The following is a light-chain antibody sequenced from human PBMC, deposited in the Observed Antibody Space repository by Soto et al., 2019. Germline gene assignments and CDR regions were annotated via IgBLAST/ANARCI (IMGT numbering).Light chain of an antibody. CDR1: GSNIGGFS. Sequence: QSVLTQPPSVSAAPGQRITISCSGSGSNIGGFSVSWYQQLPGTAPKLLIYDNDKRPSGIPDRFSGSKSGTSATLAITTLQSGDEAHYFCGAWDNTQSWVFGPGTKLTVL. CDR3: GAWDNTQSWV. J-gene: IGLJ1*01. CDR2: DND. V-gene: IGLV1-51*01.